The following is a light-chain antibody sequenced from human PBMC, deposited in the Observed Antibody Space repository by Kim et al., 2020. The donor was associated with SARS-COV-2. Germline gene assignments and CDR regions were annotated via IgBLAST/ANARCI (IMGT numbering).Light chain of an antibody. Sequence: APGERAPLSCRASQSVSSDLAWYQQKPGQTPRLLIYGASTRATGIPARCSGSGSGTDFTLTITSLQSEDFAVYYCQQYHHWPPITFGQGTRLEIK. J-gene: IGKJ5*01. CDR1: QSVSSD. V-gene: IGKV3-15*01. CDR3: QQYHHWPPIT. CDR2: GAS.